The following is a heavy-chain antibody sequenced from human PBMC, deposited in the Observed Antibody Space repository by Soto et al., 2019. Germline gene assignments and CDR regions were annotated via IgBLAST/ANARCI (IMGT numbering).Heavy chain of an antibody. J-gene: IGHJ4*02. CDR1: GYTFTTYD. V-gene: IGHV1-8*01. CDR3: ARRKERSGPNYFDY. Sequence: QVQLVQSGAEVKKPGASVKVSCKASGYTFTTYDINWVRQAPGQGLEWMGWMNPYTGKAGYAQKFQGRATMTRDNSISTAYMELSGLRSEDTAVYYCARRKERSGPNYFDYWGQGTLVTISS. D-gene: IGHD6-25*01. CDR2: MNPYTGKA.